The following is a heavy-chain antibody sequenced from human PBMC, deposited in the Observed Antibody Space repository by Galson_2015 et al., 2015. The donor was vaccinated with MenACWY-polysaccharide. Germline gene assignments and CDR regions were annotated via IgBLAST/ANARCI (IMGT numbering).Heavy chain of an antibody. J-gene: IGHJ2*01. CDR3: ARDPLDSSGYTRGSVFDL. CDR2: IKQDGSEK. D-gene: IGHD3-22*01. Sequence: SLRLSCAASGFTFSSFWMSWVRQAPGKGLEWVAIIKQDGSEKYYVDSVKGRFSISRDKAKNSLYLQMNSLRSEDTAVYYCARDPLDSSGYTRGSVFDLWGRGTLVTVSS. V-gene: IGHV3-7*01. CDR1: GFTFSSFW.